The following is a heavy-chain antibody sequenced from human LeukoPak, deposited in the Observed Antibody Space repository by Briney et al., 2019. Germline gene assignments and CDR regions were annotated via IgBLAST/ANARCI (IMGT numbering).Heavy chain of an antibody. CDR3: ARHCDYYDSSGYYVCAFDI. D-gene: IGHD3-22*01. V-gene: IGHV4-4*07. CDR1: GGSISSYY. Sequence: SETLSLTCTVSGGSISSYYWSWIRQPAGKGLEWIGRIYTSGSTNYNPSLKSRVTMSVDTSKNQFSLKLSSVTAADTAVYYCARHCDYYDSSGYYVCAFDIWGQGTMVTVSS. J-gene: IGHJ3*02. CDR2: IYTSGST.